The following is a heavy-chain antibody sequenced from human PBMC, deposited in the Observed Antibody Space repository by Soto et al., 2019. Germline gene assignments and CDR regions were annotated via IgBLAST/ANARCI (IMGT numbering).Heavy chain of an antibody. CDR3: ARVGGIGAPPGTDY. J-gene: IGHJ4*02. D-gene: IGHD6-6*01. Sequence: SVKVSCKASGGIFSSYAISWLRQAPGQGLEWMGAVIPILRQAYYAQDFQDRVSITADESTRTTYLELSSLRSDDTAVYFCARVGGIGAPPGTDYWGQGTLVTVS. CDR1: GGIFSSYA. CDR2: VIPILRQA. V-gene: IGHV1-69*13.